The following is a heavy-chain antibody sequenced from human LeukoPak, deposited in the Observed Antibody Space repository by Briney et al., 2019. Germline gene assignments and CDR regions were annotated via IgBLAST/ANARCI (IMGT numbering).Heavy chain of an antibody. Sequence: ASVKVSCKASGYTFTSYDINWVPQPTGQGLEWMGWMNPNSGNTGYAQKFQGRVTMTRNTSISTAYMELSSLRSEDTAVYYCAREFFVAGLIYYYYGMDVWGQGTTVTVSS. V-gene: IGHV1-8*01. J-gene: IGHJ6*02. CDR1: GYTFTSYD. CDR3: AREFFVAGLIYYYYGMDV. CDR2: MNPNSGNT. D-gene: IGHD6-19*01.